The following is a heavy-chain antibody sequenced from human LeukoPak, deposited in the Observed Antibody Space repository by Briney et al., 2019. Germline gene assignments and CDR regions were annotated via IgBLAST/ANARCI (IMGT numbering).Heavy chain of an antibody. V-gene: IGHV4-59*01. CDR1: GGSISHYY. CDR2: IYYTGTT. Sequence: SETLSLTCTVSGGSISHYYWSWIRQPPGKGPEWIGYIYYTGTTNYNPSLKSRVTISVDTSKNQFSLKSNSVTAADTAVYYCAREDPQTKVPEGMDVWGQGTTVTVSS. CDR3: AREDPQTKVPEGMDV. D-gene: IGHD4/OR15-4a*01. J-gene: IGHJ6*02.